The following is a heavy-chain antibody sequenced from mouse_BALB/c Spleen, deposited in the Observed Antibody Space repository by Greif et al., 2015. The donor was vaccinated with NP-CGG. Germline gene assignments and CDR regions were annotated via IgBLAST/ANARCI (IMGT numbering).Heavy chain of an antibody. CDR3: ASLYYGNYFDY. V-gene: IGHV14-3*02. D-gene: IGHD2-1*01. Sequence: EVKLMESGAELVKPGASVKLSCTASGFNIKDTYMHWVKQRPEQGLEWIGRSDPANGNTKYDPKFQGKATITADTSSNTAYLQLSSLTSEDTAVYYCASLYYGNYFDYWGQGTTLTVSS. CDR1: GFNIKDTY. J-gene: IGHJ2*01. CDR2: SDPANGNT.